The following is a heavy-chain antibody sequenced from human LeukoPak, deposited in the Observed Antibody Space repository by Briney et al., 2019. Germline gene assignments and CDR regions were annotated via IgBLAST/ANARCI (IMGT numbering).Heavy chain of an antibody. CDR3: ARDLVGGWDDSSGYYYGYFDY. V-gene: IGHV3-23*01. D-gene: IGHD3-22*01. CDR1: GFTFSSYA. J-gene: IGHJ4*02. Sequence: GGSLRLSCAASGFTFSSYAMSWVRQATGKGLEWVSDISGSGGSTYYADSVKGRFTISRDNSKNTLYLQMNSLRAEDTAVYYCARDLVGGWDDSSGYYYGYFDYWGQGTLVTVSS. CDR2: ISGSGGST.